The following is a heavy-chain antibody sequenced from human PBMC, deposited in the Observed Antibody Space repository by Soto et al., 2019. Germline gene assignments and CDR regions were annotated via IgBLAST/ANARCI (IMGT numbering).Heavy chain of an antibody. CDR1: GFPFSSFG. CDR2: ISSSGTYI. J-gene: IGHJ4*02. Sequence: GGSLRLSCAGSGFPFSSFGLNWVRQAPGKGLEWVSSISSSGTYIFYADSVKGRFTISRDNTKNSVFLQLDSLRAEDSAVYFCARGMQGRGTYGSSISCPYYFDDWGQGSVVTVSS. V-gene: IGHV3-21*01. CDR3: ARGMQGRGTYGSSISCPYYFDD. D-gene: IGHD3-22*01.